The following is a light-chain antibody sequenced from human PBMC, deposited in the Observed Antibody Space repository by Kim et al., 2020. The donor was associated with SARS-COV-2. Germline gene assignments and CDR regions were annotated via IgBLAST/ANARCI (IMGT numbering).Light chain of an antibody. Sequence: GQSVTISCTGTSSDVGAYNYVSWYQQYPGKVPKLMISEVSKRPSGVPERFSGSKSANTASLTVSRLQAEDEAVYYCSSYAGSNNLIFGGGTQLTVL. J-gene: IGLJ2*01. CDR3: SSYAGSNNLI. CDR2: EVS. V-gene: IGLV2-8*01. CDR1: SSDVGAYNY.